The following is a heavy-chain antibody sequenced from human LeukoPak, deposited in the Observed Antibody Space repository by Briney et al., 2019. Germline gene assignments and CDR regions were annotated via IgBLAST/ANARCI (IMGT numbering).Heavy chain of an antibody. CDR2: ISGSGGGT. J-gene: IGHJ5*02. CDR3: VRGRGSYGWFDP. CDR1: GFTFSVHA. V-gene: IGHV3-23*01. Sequence: GGSLRLSCAASGFTFSVHAMSWVRQAPGKGLEWVSGISGSGGGTNYADSVKGRFTVSRDNSKNTLYLQMNSLRGEDTAVYYCVRGRGSYGWFDPWGQGTLVTVSS. D-gene: IGHD3-10*01.